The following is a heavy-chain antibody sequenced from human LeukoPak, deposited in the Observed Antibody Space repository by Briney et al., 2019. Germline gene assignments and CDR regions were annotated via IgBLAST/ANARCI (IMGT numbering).Heavy chain of an antibody. J-gene: IGHJ4*02. CDR3: TRLAFRIAAAVFDY. D-gene: IGHD6-13*01. Sequence: AGGSLRLSCTASGFTFGDYAMSWVRQAPGKGLEWVGFIRSKAYGGTTEYAASVKGRFTISRDDSKSTAYLQMNSLKTEDTAVYYCTRLAFRIAAAVFDYWGQGTLVTVSS. CDR2: IRSKAYGGTT. CDR1: GFTFGDYA. V-gene: IGHV3-49*04.